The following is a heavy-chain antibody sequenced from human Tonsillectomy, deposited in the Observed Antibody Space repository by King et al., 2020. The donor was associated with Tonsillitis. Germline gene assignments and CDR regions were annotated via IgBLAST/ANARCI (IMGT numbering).Heavy chain of an antibody. CDR1: GFTFSIYS. D-gene: IGHD3-9*01. CDR3: ASGGYYDILTRSPNFYYYYVMDV. V-gene: IGHV3-30*04. Sequence: QLVQSGGGVVQPGRSLRLSCAASGFTFSIYSMHWVRQAPGKGLEWVAVISYDGSNKYYADSVKGRFTISRDSSKNTLYLQMNSLRAEDTAVYYCASGGYYDILTRSPNFYYYYVMDVWGQGTTDPVPS. CDR2: ISYDGSNK. J-gene: IGHJ6*01.